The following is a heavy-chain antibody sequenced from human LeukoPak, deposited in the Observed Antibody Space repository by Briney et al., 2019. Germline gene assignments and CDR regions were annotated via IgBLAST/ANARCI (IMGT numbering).Heavy chain of an antibody. CDR2: INSDGSST. D-gene: IGHD4-17*01. CDR1: GFTFSSYW. V-gene: IGHV3-74*01. Sequence: GGSLRLSCAASGFTFSSYWMHWVRQAPGKGLVWVSRINSDGSSTSYADSVKGRFTISRDNAKNSLYLQMNSLRAEDTAVYYCAREPARYGDYDPDDYWGQGTLVTVSS. J-gene: IGHJ4*02. CDR3: AREPARYGDYDPDDY.